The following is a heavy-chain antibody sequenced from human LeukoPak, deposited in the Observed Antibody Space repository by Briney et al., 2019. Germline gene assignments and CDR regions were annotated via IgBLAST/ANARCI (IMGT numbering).Heavy chain of an antibody. CDR3: ASSRFLEWLYLLDY. J-gene: IGHJ4*02. D-gene: IGHD3-3*01. Sequence: ASVKVSCKASGYTFSGYYIHWVRQAPGQGLEWMGWINTNSGGTKYAQRFQGRVTMTRDTSISTAYMEVSRLRSGGTAVYFCASSRFLEWLYLLDYWGQGTLVTVSS. CDR2: INTNSGGT. CDR1: GYTFSGYY. V-gene: IGHV1-2*02.